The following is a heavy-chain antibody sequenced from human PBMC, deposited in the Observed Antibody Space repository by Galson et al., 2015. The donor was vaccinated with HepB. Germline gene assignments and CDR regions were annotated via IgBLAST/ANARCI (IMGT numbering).Heavy chain of an antibody. D-gene: IGHD3-16*01. J-gene: IGHJ3*02. Sequence: SVKVSCKASGYTFTGYYMHWVRQAPGQGLEWMGRINPNSGGTNYAQKFQGRVTMTRDTSISTAYMELSRLRSDDTAVYYCASVSPQQALGVAFDIWGQGTMVTVSS. CDR1: GYTFTGYY. V-gene: IGHV1-2*06. CDR2: INPNSGGT. CDR3: ASVSPQQALGVAFDI.